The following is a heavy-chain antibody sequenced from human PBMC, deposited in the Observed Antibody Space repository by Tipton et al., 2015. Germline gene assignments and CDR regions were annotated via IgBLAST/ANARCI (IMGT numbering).Heavy chain of an antibody. CDR1: GFTFTSYG. CDR3: ARDPSHYFYDSSGYPDY. CDR2: TWYDGSNK. D-gene: IGHD3-22*01. V-gene: IGHV3-33*01. Sequence: SLRLSCAASGFTFTSYGMHWVRQAPGKGLEWVAVTWYDGSNKYYADSVKGRFTISRDNSKYTLYLQMNSLRAEDTALYYCARDPSHYFYDSSGYPDYWGQGTLVTVSS. J-gene: IGHJ4*02.